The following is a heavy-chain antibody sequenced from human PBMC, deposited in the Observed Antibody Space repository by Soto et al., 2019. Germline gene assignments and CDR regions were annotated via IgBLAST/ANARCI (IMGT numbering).Heavy chain of an antibody. J-gene: IGHJ4*02. V-gene: IGHV1-58*01. CDR3: ARARYYDWCFDL. D-gene: IGHD3-9*01. CDR1: GFTFTSSA. CDR2: IVVGSGNT. Sequence: GGSVKVSCKASGFTFTSSAVQWVRQARGQRLEWIGWIVVGSGNTNYAQKFQERVTITRDMSTSTAYLTLTSVTAADTAVYFCARARYYDWCFDLWGLGTPVTVSS.